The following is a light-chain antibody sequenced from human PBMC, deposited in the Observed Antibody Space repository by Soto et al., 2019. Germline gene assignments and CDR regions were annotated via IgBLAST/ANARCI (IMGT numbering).Light chain of an antibody. V-gene: IGKV3D-15*01. J-gene: IGKJ4*01. CDR3: QQYNNWLT. Sequence: EIVMTQSPATLSVSPGERATLSCRASQSVSSYLAWYQQKPGQAPRLLIYGASTRATGIPARFSGSGSGTEFTLTISSPQSEDFAVYYCQQYNNWLTFGGGTKVEIK. CDR1: QSVSSY. CDR2: GAS.